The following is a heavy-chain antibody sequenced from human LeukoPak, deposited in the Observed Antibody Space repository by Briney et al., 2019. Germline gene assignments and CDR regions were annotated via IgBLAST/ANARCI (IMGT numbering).Heavy chain of an antibody. CDR2: IYYSGST. CDR1: GGSISSSSYY. CDR3: ARPPYYYGSGAYAFDI. J-gene: IGHJ3*02. Sequence: SETLSLTCTVSGGSISSSSYYWGWIRQPPGKGLEWIGSIYYSGSTYYNPSLKSRVTISVDTSKNQFSLKLSSVTAADTAVYYCARPPYYYGSGAYAFDIWGQGTMVTVSS. D-gene: IGHD3-10*01. V-gene: IGHV4-39*01.